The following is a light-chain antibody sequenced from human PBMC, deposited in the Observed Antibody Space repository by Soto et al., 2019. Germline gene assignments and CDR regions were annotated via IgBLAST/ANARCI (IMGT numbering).Light chain of an antibody. CDR2: VAF. V-gene: IGKV1-39*01. CDR1: QSIALS. Sequence: DIQMTQSPSSRSASVGDTVTRTCRASQSIALSVNWYKPKPGKATKLLIYVAFTLESGVPSRFSGSGSGKEGTLKIRSLQPEEGATDYCQQRFRSPITVGQGKRLEIK. J-gene: IGKJ5*01. CDR3: QQRFRSPIT.